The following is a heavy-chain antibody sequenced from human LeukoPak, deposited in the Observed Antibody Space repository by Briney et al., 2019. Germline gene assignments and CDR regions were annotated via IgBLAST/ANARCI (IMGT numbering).Heavy chain of an antibody. Sequence: SETLSLTCAASGGSISSSNWWSWVRQPPGKGLAWIGEIYHSGSTNYNPSLKSRVTISVDKSKNQFSLKLSSVTAADTAVYYCARERYGSGRDAFDIWGQGTMVTVSS. CDR1: GGSISSSNW. D-gene: IGHD3-10*01. V-gene: IGHV4-4*02. CDR2: IYHSGST. CDR3: ARERYGSGRDAFDI. J-gene: IGHJ3*02.